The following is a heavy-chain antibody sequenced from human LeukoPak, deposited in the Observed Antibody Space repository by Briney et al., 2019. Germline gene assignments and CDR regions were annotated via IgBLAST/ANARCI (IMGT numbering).Heavy chain of an antibody. CDR2: ISGSGGNT. J-gene: IGHJ4*02. CDR3: AKRLWFGEFPTPFDY. V-gene: IGHV3-23*01. D-gene: IGHD3-10*01. Sequence: GGSLRLSCAASGFTFSSYAMSWVRQAPGKGLEWVSAISGSGGNTYYADSVKGRFTISRDNSKNTLYLQMNSLRAEDTAVYYCAKRLWFGEFPTPFDYWGQGTLVTVSS. CDR1: GFTFSSYA.